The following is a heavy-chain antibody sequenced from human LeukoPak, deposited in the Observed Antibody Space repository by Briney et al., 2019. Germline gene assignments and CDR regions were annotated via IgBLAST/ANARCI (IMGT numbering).Heavy chain of an antibody. CDR2: IIPIFGTA. J-gene: IGHJ6*04. CDR3: ASVRGYCGGDCPYYYYGMDV. Sequence: ASVTVSCKASGGTFSSYAISWVRQAPGQGLEWMGGIIPIFGTANYAQKFQGRVTITADESTSTAYMELSSLRSEDTAVYYCASVRGYCGGDCPYYYYGMDVWGKGTTVTVSS. V-gene: IGHV1-69*13. CDR1: GGTFSSYA. D-gene: IGHD2-21*02.